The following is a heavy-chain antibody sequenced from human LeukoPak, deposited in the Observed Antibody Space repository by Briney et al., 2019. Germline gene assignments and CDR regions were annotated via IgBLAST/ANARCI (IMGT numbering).Heavy chain of an antibody. V-gene: IGHV4-34*01. J-gene: IGHJ4*02. CDR2: TNHSGST. CDR1: GGSFSGYY. Sequence: SETLSLTCAVYGGSFSGYYWSWIRQPPGRGLEWIGETNHSGSTNYNPSLKSRVTISVDTSKNQFSLKLSSVTAADTAVYYCARALWFGELSHFDYWGQGTLVTVSS. CDR3: ARALWFGELSHFDY. D-gene: IGHD3-10*01.